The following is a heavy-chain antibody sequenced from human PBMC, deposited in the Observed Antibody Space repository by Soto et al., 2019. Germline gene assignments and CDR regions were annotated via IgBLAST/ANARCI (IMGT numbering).Heavy chain of an antibody. J-gene: IGHJ6*04. CDR3: AQGGVRMDV. Sequence: QVQLQESGPGLVKPSETLSLTCTVSGGSISSSSWSWIRQPPGKGLEWIGFINYSGSTYNPSLKSRVTISEDTSMNQFSLRLSSVTAADTAVYYCAQGGVRMDVWGKGTTVTVSS. D-gene: IGHD3-16*01. V-gene: IGHV4-59*01. CDR1: GGSISSSS. CDR2: INYSGST.